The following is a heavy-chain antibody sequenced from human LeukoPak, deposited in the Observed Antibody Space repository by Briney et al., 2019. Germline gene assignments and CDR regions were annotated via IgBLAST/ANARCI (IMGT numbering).Heavy chain of an antibody. V-gene: IGHV4-59*01. D-gene: IGHD5-18*01. CDR2: IYYSGST. CDR1: GGSISSYY. J-gene: IGHJ6*04. CDR3: AREPYRYVFYNGRDV. Sequence: SETLSLTCTVSGGSISSYYWSWIRQPPGKGLEWIGYIYYSGSTNYNPSLRSRVTISVDTSKNQFSLNVSSVTAADTAVYYCAREPYRYVFYNGRDVWGKGTTVTVSS.